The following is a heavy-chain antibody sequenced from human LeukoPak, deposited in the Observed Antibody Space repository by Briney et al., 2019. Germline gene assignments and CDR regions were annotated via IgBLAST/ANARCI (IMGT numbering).Heavy chain of an antibody. Sequence: SETLSLTCSVSGGSISSGPYFWSWIRQSPGQGLEWIGYIWPSGSTNYNPSLSGRVAISLDKSRNHFTLMVTAVTAADTAVYYCARTIVGATNDAFDIWGQGTMVTVSS. V-gene: IGHV4-30-2*06. CDR2: IWPSGST. D-gene: IGHD1-26*01. CDR1: GGSISSGPYF. CDR3: ARTIVGATNDAFDI. J-gene: IGHJ3*02.